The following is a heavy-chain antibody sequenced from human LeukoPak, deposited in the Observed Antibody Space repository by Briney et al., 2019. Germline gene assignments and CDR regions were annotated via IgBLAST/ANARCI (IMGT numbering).Heavy chain of an antibody. Sequence: SETLSLTCTVSGGSLSSYYWSWIRQPAGKGLEWIGRIYTSGSTNYNPSLKSRVTMSVDTSKNQFSLKLSSVTAADTAVYYCARDVLYCSSTSCSHGMDVWGQGTTVTVSS. J-gene: IGHJ6*02. D-gene: IGHD2-2*01. V-gene: IGHV4-4*07. CDR2: IYTSGST. CDR3: ARDVLYCSSTSCSHGMDV. CDR1: GGSLSSYY.